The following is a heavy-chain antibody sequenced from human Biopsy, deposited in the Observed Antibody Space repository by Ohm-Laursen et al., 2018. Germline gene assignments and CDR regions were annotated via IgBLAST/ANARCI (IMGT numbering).Heavy chain of an antibody. J-gene: IGHJ5*02. CDR3: ARHPTGFWFDP. V-gene: IGHV4-39*01. CDR2: VFHSGIP. CDR1: GGSVSSNVHY. Sequence: SETLSLTCTVSGGSVSSNVHYWAWIRQPPGKGLECIGTVFHSGIPFYNPSLKSRVTISIDTSKNQFSLNLSSVTAADTAVYYCARHPTGFWFDPWGQGTLVTVSS.